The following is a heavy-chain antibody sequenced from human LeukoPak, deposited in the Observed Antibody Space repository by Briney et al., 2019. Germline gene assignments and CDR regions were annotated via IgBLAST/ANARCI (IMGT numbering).Heavy chain of an antibody. Sequence: ASVKVSCKVSGYTLTELSMHWVRQAPGKGLEWMGGFDPEDGETIYAQKFQGRATMTEDTSTDTAYMELSSLRSEDTVVYYCATAGIVVITNPPLLGAFDIWGQGTMVTVSS. CDR2: FDPEDGET. CDR1: GYTLTELS. J-gene: IGHJ3*02. D-gene: IGHD3-22*01. V-gene: IGHV1-24*01. CDR3: ATAGIVVITNPPLLGAFDI.